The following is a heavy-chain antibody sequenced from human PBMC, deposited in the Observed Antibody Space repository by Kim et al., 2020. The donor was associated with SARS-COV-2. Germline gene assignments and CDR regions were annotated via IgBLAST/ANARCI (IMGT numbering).Heavy chain of an antibody. V-gene: IGHV4-4*02. J-gene: IGHJ3*01. CDR3: VPLGFCSGDDCYPVV. CDR1: GGSITSDNW. CDR2: IYHSGKT. Sequence: SETLSLTCAVSGGSITSDNWWTWVRQPPGKGLEWIGEIYHSGKTNYNPSLKSRVTTSLDKSSNNFSLKMTSVTAADTAMYYWVPLGFCSGDDCYPVVWGQGTMVTVSS. D-gene: IGHD2-15*01.